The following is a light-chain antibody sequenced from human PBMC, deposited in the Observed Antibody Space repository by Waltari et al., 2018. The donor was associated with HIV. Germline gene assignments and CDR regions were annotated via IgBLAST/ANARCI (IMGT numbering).Light chain of an antibody. CDR3: QQYGSSPPYT. V-gene: IGKV3-20*01. J-gene: IGKJ2*01. CDR2: RAS. CDR1: QSVTSRF. Sequence: EIVFTQSPGTLSLSPGERATLSCRASQSVTSRFLAWYQQKPGQAPRLLIYRASSRATGIPDRFSGSGSGTDFTLTISTLEPEDFAVYYCQQYGSSPPYTFGQGTKLEIK.